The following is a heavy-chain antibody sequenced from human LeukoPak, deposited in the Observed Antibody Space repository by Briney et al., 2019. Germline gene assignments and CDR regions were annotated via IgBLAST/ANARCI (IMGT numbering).Heavy chain of an antibody. CDR3: ARGGENSGFDY. D-gene: IGHD6-19*01. Sequence: PGGSLRLSCAASRFTFTNYSMNWVRQAPGKGLEWVSSISSLSNYIYYADSVKGRFTISRDNAKNSLYLQMNSLRAEDTALYYCARGGENSGFDYWGQGTLVIVSS. CDR1: RFTFTNYS. CDR2: ISSLSNYI. J-gene: IGHJ4*02. V-gene: IGHV3-21*01.